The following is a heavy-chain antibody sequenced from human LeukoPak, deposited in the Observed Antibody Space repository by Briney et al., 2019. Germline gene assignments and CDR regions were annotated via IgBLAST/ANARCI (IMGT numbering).Heavy chain of an antibody. CDR3: ARDSGEGWCGFGYFDY. V-gene: IGHV4-31*03. CDR1: GGSISSGGYY. CDR2: IYYSGST. J-gene: IGHJ4*02. D-gene: IGHD2-8*02. Sequence: SETLSLTCTVSGGSISSGGYYWSWIRQHPGKGLEWIGYIYYSGSTYYNPSLKSRVTISVDTSKNQFSLKLSSVTAADTAVYYCARDSGEGWCGFGYFDYWGQGTLVTVSS.